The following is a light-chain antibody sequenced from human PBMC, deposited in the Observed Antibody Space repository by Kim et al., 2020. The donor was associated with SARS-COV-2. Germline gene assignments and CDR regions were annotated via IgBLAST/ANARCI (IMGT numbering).Light chain of an antibody. CDR1: SSDIGAYNF. CDR3: SSYTTDTAVV. V-gene: IGLV2-14*03. CDR2: DVT. J-gene: IGLJ3*02. Sequence: QSALTQPASVSGSPGQSITISCTGTSSDIGAYNFVSWYQQHPGKAPKLIIYDVTNRPSGVSYRFSGSKSGITASLTISGLQAEDEADYYCSSYTTDTAVVFGGGTKVTVL.